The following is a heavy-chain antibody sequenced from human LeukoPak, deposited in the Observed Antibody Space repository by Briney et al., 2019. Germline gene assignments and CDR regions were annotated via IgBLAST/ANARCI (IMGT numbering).Heavy chain of an antibody. CDR3: VKVGYCSSTSCYPEYFQH. J-gene: IGHJ1*01. CDR2: IYSGGST. Sequence: GGSLRLSCAAPGFTVSSNYMSWVRQAPGKGLEWVSVIYSGGSTYYADSVKGRFTISRDNSKNTLYLQMSSLRAEDTAVYYCVKVGYCSSTSCYPEYFQHWGQGTLVTVSS. V-gene: IGHV3-53*05. CDR1: GFTVSSNY. D-gene: IGHD2-2*01.